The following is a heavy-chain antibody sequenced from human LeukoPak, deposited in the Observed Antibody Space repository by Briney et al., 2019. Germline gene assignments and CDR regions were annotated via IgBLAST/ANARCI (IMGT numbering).Heavy chain of an antibody. J-gene: IGHJ4*02. CDR2: ISGSGNKI. D-gene: IGHD3-10*01. V-gene: IGHV3-48*03. CDR1: GFTFSSYD. CDR3: ARGTQSPVSGYFDF. Sequence: GESLKISCAASGFTFSSYDINWVRQAPGKGLEWVSYISGSGNKIKYADSVKGRFTISRDNAKNSLYLQMNSLRAEDTAVYYCARGTQSPVSGYFDFWGQGTLVTVSS.